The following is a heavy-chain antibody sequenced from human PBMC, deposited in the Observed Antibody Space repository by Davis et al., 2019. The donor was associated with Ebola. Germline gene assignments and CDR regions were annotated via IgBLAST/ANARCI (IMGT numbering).Heavy chain of an antibody. V-gene: IGHV3-20*04. CDR3: ASYTSSSSQGDY. CDR1: GFTFDDYG. D-gene: IGHD6-6*01. J-gene: IGHJ4*02. Sequence: GESLKISCAASGFTFDDYGMSWVRQAPGKGLEWVSGINWNGGSTGYADSVKGRFTISRDNAKNSLYLQMNSLRAEDTALYYCASYTSSSSQGDYWGQGTLVTVSS. CDR2: INWNGGST.